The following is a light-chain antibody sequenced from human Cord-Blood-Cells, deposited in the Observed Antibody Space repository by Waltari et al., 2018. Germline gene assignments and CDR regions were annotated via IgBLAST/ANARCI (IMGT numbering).Light chain of an antibody. Sequence: QSVLTQPPSVSGAPGQRVTIPCTGRSSNIGAGYDVHWYQQLPGTAPKLLIYGNSNRPSGVPDRFSGSNSGTSASLAITGLQAEDEADYYCQSYDSSLSGWVFGGGTKLTVL. V-gene: IGLV1-40*01. CDR3: QSYDSSLSGWV. CDR1: SSNIGAGYD. CDR2: GNS. J-gene: IGLJ2*01.